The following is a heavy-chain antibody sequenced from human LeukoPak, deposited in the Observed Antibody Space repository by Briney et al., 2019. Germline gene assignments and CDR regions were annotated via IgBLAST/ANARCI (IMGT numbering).Heavy chain of an antibody. D-gene: IGHD4-17*01. Sequence: PSETLSLTCAVSGGSLITADFFWGWIRQPSGKGLEWIGSIYYGGTTYYNPFLKRLAIISVDTSKKHFFLMLCSVTAADAVVYCCARAGARGDYRLDYWGQGTLVTVSS. J-gene: IGHJ4*02. CDR2: IYYGGTT. CDR1: GGSLITADFF. CDR3: ARAGARGDYRLDY. V-gene: IGHV4-39*02.